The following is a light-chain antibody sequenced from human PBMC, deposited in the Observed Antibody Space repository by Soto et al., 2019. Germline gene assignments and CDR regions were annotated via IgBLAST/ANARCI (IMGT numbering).Light chain of an antibody. V-gene: IGKV1-39*01. Sequence: IQMTQSPCSLSASVGDSVTITCRASQSINNYLHWYQQKSGGAPRLLIYAASNLHNGVPSRFSGSGSGTDFTLTISSLRPEDFATYLCQQSDSSPFTFGGGTKVDIK. CDR3: QQSDSSPFT. CDR2: AAS. CDR1: QSINNY. J-gene: IGKJ4*01.